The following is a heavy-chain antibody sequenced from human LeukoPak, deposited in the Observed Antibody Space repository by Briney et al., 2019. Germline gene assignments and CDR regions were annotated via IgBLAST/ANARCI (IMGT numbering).Heavy chain of an antibody. CDR3: ASASPTGYSSGWYYFDY. D-gene: IGHD6-19*01. Sequence: GGSLRLSCAASGFTFSSFAMSWVRQAPGGGLEWVSAISGSGGSTYYADSVKSRFTISRDNSKNTLYLQMNSLGAEDTAVYYCASASPTGYSSGWYYFDYWGQGTLVTVSS. CDR2: ISGSGGST. CDR1: GFTFSSFA. J-gene: IGHJ4*02. V-gene: IGHV3-23*01.